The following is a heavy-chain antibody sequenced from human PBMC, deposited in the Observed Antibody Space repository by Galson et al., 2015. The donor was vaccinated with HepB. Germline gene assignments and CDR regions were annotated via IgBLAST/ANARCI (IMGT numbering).Heavy chain of an antibody. CDR1: GFAFSGYA. Sequence: SLRLSCAASGFAFSGYAMHWVRQAPLKGLEWVAYISYDETTKHYADSVQGRFTISRDNSKDTLYLQLNSLRTEDTAVYYCATVAWVVTSGFDIWGQGTMVTVSS. J-gene: IGHJ3*02. CDR3: ATVAWVVTSGFDI. V-gene: IGHV3-30*02. D-gene: IGHD4-23*01. CDR2: ISYDETTK.